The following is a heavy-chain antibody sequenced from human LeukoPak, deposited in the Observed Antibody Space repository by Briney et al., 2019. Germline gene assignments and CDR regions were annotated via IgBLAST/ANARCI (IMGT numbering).Heavy chain of an antibody. V-gene: IGHV1-18*01. CDR2: ISASNGNT. Sequence: GASVKVSCTASGYSFSSSGINWVRQAPGHGLEWMGWISASNGNTDYAQNFQGRVTMTTDTSTSTAYMELKSLRSDDTAVYYCAREGRLAPWLVPGGWFDPWGQGTLVTVSS. D-gene: IGHD6-19*01. CDR3: AREGRLAPWLVPGGWFDP. CDR1: GYSFSSSG. J-gene: IGHJ5*02.